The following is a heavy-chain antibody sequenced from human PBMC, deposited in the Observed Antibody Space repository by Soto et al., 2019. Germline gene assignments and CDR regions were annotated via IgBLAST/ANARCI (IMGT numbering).Heavy chain of an antibody. CDR1: GFTFSSYA. Sequence: GGSLRLSCAASGFTFSSYAMSWVRQAPGKGLEWVSAISGSGGSTYYADSVKGRFTISRDNSKNTLYLQMNSLRAEDTAVYYCARVIAVLTTNYFDSWGQGVLVTVSS. CDR2: ISGSGGST. J-gene: IGHJ4*02. CDR3: ARVIAVLTTNYFDS. V-gene: IGHV3-23*01. D-gene: IGHD4-17*01.